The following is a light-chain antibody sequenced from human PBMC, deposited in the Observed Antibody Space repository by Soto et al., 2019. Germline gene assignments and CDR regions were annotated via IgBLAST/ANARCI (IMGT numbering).Light chain of an antibody. V-gene: IGLV2-8*01. CDR2: GVT. CDR1: DSDIGAYNF. Sequence: QSVLAQPPSASGSPGQSVTISCTGSDSDIGAYNFVSWYQQHPGKAPKLMIFGVTERPSGVPDRFSGSKSGNTASLTVSGLQADDEAVYYCYSYAGRNIWVFGGGTKLIVL. CDR3: YSYAGRNIWV. J-gene: IGLJ3*02.